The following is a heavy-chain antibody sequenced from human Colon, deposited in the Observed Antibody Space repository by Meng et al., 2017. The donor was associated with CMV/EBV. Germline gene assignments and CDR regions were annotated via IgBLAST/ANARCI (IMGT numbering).Heavy chain of an antibody. D-gene: IGHD3-22*01. Sequence: SGFTFSAYAMSWVRPAPGKGLEWVSSISGTGGNTYYADSVKGRFTISRDDSHNTLFLHMNSLRAEDTAVYYCAKADYYDGSDYYFDYWGQGTLVTVSS. CDR2: ISGTGGNT. V-gene: IGHV3-23*01. J-gene: IGHJ4*02. CDR1: GFTFSAYA. CDR3: AKADYYDGSDYYFDY.